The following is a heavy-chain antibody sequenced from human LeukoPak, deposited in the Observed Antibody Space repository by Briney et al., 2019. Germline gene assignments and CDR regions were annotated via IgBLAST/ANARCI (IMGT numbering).Heavy chain of an antibody. D-gene: IGHD5-18*01. J-gene: IGHJ4*02. V-gene: IGHV3-30*03. CDR1: GFTFSSYA. Sequence: GRSLTLSCAASGFTFSSYALHWVRQAPGKGLEWVAVILHDGSNKQYADSVKGRFTISRDNSKNTLYLQINSLRAEDTAVYYCATLSGDSHGYDYWGLGTLVTVSS. CDR3: ATLSGDSHGYDY. CDR2: ILHDGSNK.